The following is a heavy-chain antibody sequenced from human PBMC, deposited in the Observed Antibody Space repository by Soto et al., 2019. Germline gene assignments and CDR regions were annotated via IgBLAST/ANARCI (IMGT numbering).Heavy chain of an antibody. D-gene: IGHD1-7*01. CDR2: IKSKTDGGTT. J-gene: IGHJ3*02. CDR1: GFTFSNAW. V-gene: IGHV3-15*01. CDR3: TTAASIWNFRDDAFDI. Sequence: GGSLRLSCAASGFTFSNAWMSWVRQAPGKGLEWVGRIKSKTDGGTTDYAAPVKGRFTISRDDSKNTLYLQMNSLKTEDTAVYYCTTAASIWNFRDDAFDIWGQGTMVTVSS.